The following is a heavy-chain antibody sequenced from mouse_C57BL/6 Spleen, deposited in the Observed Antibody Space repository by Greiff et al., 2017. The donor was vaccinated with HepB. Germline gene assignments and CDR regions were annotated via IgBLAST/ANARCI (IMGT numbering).Heavy chain of an antibody. Sequence: QVQLQQSGAELVKPGASVKMSCKASGYTFTSYWITWVKQRPGQGLEWIGDIYPGSGSTNYNEKFKSKATLTVDTSSSTAYMQLSSLTSEDSAVYYCAREDYYGSSLGYYFDYWGQGTTLTVSS. CDR2: IYPGSGST. J-gene: IGHJ2*01. V-gene: IGHV1-55*01. CDR3: AREDYYGSSLGYYFDY. D-gene: IGHD1-1*01. CDR1: GYTFTSYW.